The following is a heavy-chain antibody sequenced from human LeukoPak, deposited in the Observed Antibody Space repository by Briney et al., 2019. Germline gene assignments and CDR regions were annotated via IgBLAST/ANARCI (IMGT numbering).Heavy chain of an antibody. CDR3: ARGYGAGSYYNTGGGRDYYYYGIDV. Sequence: SETLSLTCAVYGGSFSGYYWCWIRQPPGKGLEWIGEINHSGSTNYNPSLKSRVTISVDTAKNQFSLKLSSVTAADTAVYYCARGYGAGSYYNTGGGRDYYYYGIDVWGKGTTVTVSS. V-gene: IGHV4-34*01. J-gene: IGHJ6*04. D-gene: IGHD3-10*01. CDR2: INHSGST. CDR1: GGSFSGYY.